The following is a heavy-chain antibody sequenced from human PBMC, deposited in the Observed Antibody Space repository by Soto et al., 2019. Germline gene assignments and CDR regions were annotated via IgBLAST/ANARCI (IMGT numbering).Heavy chain of an antibody. CDR3: APMIVVVFIWFDP. CDR2: INATSGNT. V-gene: IGHV1-18*01. J-gene: IGHJ5*02. CDR1: GYTFTSYG. Sequence: GASVKVSCKASGYTFTSYGISWVRQAPGQGLEWMGMINATSGNTNYAQKFRGRVTITTDRSASTAYMELSSLRSEVKFVYSCAPMIVVVFIWFDPWGQGTLVTVSS. D-gene: IGHD3-22*01.